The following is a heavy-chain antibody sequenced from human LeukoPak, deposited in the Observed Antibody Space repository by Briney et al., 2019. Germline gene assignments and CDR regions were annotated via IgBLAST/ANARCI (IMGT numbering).Heavy chain of an antibody. CDR2: MNPSGGST. V-gene: IGHV1-46*01. J-gene: IGHJ5*02. CDR1: RYTFINYY. D-gene: IGHD3-10*01. CDR3: ARDEGMDWFDP. Sequence: ASVKVSCKASRYTFINYYIHWVRQAPGQGLEWMGIMNPSGGSTIYAQKLQGRVTMTRDKSKSTAYMELSSLRSEDTAVYYCARDEGMDWFDPWGQGTLVTVSS.